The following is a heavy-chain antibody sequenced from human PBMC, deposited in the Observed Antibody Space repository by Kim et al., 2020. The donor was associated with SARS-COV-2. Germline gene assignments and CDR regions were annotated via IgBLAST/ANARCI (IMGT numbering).Heavy chain of an antibody. CDR1: GFTFSSYW. Sequence: GGSLRLSCAASGFTFSSYWMSWVRQAPGKGLEWVANIKQDGSEKYYVDSVKGRFTISRDNAKNSLYLQMNSLRAEDTAVYYCARDLWQQLVLTTPTGMGDAFDIWGQGTMVTVSS. CDR3: ARDLWQQLVLTTPTGMGDAFDI. CDR2: IKQDGSEK. J-gene: IGHJ3*02. V-gene: IGHV3-7*01. D-gene: IGHD6-13*01.